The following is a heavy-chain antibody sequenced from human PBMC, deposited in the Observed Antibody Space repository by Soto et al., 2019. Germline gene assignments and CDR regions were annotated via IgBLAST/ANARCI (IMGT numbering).Heavy chain of an antibody. CDR3: ARVEGATDDFHF. Sequence: QVQLVQSGAEVKRPGASVKVSCKASGYSFTSYYIHWVRQAPGQGLEWMGMIKTGGGTTTYAQKFQGRVTVTRDTSTSTVYMEVSSLTSEDTAVYYCARVEGATDDFHFWGQGTLVTVSS. J-gene: IGHJ4*02. D-gene: IGHD2-15*01. CDR2: IKTGGGTT. CDR1: GYSFTSYY. V-gene: IGHV1-46*01.